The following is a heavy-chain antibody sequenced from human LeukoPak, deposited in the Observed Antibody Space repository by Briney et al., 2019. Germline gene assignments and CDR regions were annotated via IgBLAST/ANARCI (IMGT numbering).Heavy chain of an antibody. CDR1: GGSISSYY. CDR2: ISDIGSI. J-gene: IGHJ4*02. CDR3: AGHHPRNTVDF. Sequence: SETLSLTCTVSGGSISSYYWSWIRQPPGKGLEWIAYISDIGSINYNPPLKSRVTISLDTSKNQFSLKLSSVTAADTAVYYCAGHHPRNTVDFWGQGTLVTVSP. V-gene: IGHV4-59*08. D-gene: IGHD2/OR15-2a*01.